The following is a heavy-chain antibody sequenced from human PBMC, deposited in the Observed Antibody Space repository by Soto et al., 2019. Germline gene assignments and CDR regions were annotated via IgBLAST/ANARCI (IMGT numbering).Heavy chain of an antibody. CDR3: ARDSHISSSWYFTSSPGNLDY. J-gene: IGHJ4*02. V-gene: IGHV3-30-3*01. D-gene: IGHD6-13*01. CDR1: GFTFSSYA. Sequence: QVQLVESGGGVVQPGRSLRLSCAASGFTFSSYAMHWVRQAPGKGLEWVAVISYDGSNKYYADSVKGRFTISRDNSKNTLYLQMNRLRAEDTAVYYCARDSHISSSWYFTSSPGNLDYWGQGTLVTVSS. CDR2: ISYDGSNK.